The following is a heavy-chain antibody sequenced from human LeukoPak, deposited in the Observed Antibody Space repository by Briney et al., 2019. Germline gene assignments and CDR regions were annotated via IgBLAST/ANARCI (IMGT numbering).Heavy chain of an antibody. D-gene: IGHD1-26*01. J-gene: IGHJ4*02. CDR1: GYTFTNYD. V-gene: IGHV1-8*01. Sequence: GASVKVSCKASGYTFTNYDINWVGQAAGHGLEGMGWINPNSVNSGDPKNVQGRVTMTRNTSISTAYMELSSLTSEDTAVYYCARGYGIVGAHPIAYWGQGTLVTVSS. CDR2: INPNSVNS. CDR3: ARGYGIVGAHPIAY.